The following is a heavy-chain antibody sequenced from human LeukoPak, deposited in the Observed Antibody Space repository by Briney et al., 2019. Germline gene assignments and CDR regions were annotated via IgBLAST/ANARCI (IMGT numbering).Heavy chain of an antibody. CDR3: ARRDSSGYFDY. V-gene: IGHV3-23*01. Sequence: GGSLRLSCAASGFTFSIYPMIWVRQAPGRGLEWVSTIDGSGGSIYYADSVKGRFTVSRDNSKSMLYVQMNSLRAEDTAVYYCARRDSSGYFDYWGQGVPVTVSS. CDR1: GFTFSIYP. D-gene: IGHD7-27*01. J-gene: IGHJ4*02. CDR2: IDGSGGSI.